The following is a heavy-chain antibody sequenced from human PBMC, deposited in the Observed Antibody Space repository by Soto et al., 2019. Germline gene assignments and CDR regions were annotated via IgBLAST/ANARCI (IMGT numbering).Heavy chain of an antibody. CDR1: GYTFTSYA. CDR2: INAGNGNT. V-gene: IGHV1-3*01. Sequence: ASVKVSCKASGYTFTSYAMHWVRQAPGQRLEWMGWINAGNGNTKYSQKFQGRVTMTRDTSASTDDMELSSLRSEDTAVYYCARDSLEDSSSYYDFDFWGQGTLVTVSS. D-gene: IGHD6-6*01. CDR3: ARDSLEDSSSYYDFDF. J-gene: IGHJ4*02.